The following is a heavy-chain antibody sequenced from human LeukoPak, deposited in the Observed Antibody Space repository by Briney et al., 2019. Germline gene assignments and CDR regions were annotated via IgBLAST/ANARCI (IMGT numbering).Heavy chain of an antibody. V-gene: IGHV7-4-1*02. D-gene: IGHD6-19*01. CDR1: GYTFTSYA. CDR3: ARGSSGWYPYYFDY. J-gene: IGHJ4*02. Sequence: ASVKVSCKASGYTFTSYAMNWVRQAPGQGLEWMGWINTNTGNPTYAQGFTGRFVFSLDTSVSTAYLQISSLKAEDTAVYYCARGSSGWYPYYFDYWGQGTLVTVSS. CDR2: INTNTGNP.